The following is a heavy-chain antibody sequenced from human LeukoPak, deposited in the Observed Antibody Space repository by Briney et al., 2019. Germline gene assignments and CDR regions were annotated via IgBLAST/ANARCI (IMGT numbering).Heavy chain of an antibody. Sequence: SETLSLTCAVYGGSFSGYYWSWIRQPPGKGLEWIGEINRSGSTNYNPSLKSRVTISVDTSKNQFSLRLISVTAADTAVYYCARSGRKNIVVVPAAKKTLDVWGQGTMVTVSS. J-gene: IGHJ3*01. V-gene: IGHV4-34*01. D-gene: IGHD2-2*01. CDR3: ARSGRKNIVVVPAAKKTLDV. CDR1: GGSFSGYY. CDR2: INRSGST.